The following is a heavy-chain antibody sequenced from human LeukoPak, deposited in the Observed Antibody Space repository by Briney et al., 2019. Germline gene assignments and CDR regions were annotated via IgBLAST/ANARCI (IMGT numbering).Heavy chain of an antibody. CDR2: IRYDGSNK. CDR3: AKDLIAAAGTYYYYYYMDV. D-gene: IGHD6-13*01. CDR1: GFTFSSYG. J-gene: IGHJ6*03. V-gene: IGHV3-30*02. Sequence: PGGSLRLSCAASGFTFSSYGMHWVRQAPGKGLEWVAFIRYDGSNKYCADSVKGRFTISRDNSKNTLYLQMNSLRAEYTAVYYCAKDLIAAAGTYYYYYYMDVWGKGTTVTVSS.